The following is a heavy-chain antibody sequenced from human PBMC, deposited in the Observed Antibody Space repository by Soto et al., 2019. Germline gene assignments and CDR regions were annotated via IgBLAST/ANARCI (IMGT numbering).Heavy chain of an antibody. CDR1: GFTFSSYG. Sequence: QVQLVESGGGVVQPGRSLRLSCAASGFTFSSYGMHWVRQAPGKGLEWVAVISYDGSNKYYADSVKGRFTISRDNSKNTLYLQMNSLRAEDTAVYYCAKDMEMATISLLDYWGQGTLVTVSS. CDR3: AKDMEMATISLLDY. D-gene: IGHD5-12*01. CDR2: ISYDGSNK. V-gene: IGHV3-30*18. J-gene: IGHJ4*02.